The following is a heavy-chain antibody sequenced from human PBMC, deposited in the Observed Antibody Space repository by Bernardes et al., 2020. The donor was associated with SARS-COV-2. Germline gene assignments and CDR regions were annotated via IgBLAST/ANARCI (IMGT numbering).Heavy chain of an antibody. CDR1: GYTFTGYY. CDR2: INPNSGGI. D-gene: IGHD3-3*01. J-gene: IGHJ5*02. V-gene: IGHV1-2*02. Sequence: ASVKVSCKASGYTFTGYYMHWVRQAPGQGLEWMGWINPNSGGIDYAQKFQGRVTMTRDTSISTAYMELSSLRSDDTAVYYCARVIGSGYNWFDPWGQGTLVTVSS. CDR3: ARVIGSGYNWFDP.